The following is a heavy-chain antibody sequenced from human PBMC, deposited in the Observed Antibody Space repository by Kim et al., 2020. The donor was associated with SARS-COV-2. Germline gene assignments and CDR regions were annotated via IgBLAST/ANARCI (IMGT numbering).Heavy chain of an antibody. CDR3: TTGGRGVKVY. V-gene: IGHV3-15*01. CDR2: TT. J-gene: IGHJ4*02. D-gene: IGHD3-10*01. Sequence: TTDYAAPVKGRFTISRDDSKNTLYLQMNSLKTEDTAVYYCTTGGRGVKVYWGQGTLVTVSS.